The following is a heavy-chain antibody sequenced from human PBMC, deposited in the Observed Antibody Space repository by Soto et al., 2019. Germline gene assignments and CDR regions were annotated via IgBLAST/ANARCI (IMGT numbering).Heavy chain of an antibody. V-gene: IGHV1-2*04. D-gene: IGHD2-8*01. J-gene: IGHJ6*02. Sequence: QVQLVQSGAEVKKPGASVRVSCKASGYSFTDYHIHWVRQAPGQGLEWLGRINPKSGGTSTAQKCKGWSTMTRDRSISTVYMELTRLKSDDTAVYFCARGHSTDCSNGVCSFFYNHEMDVWGQGTTVTVSS. CDR2: INPKSGGT. CDR3: ARGHSTDCSNGVCSFFYNHEMDV. CDR1: GYSFTDYH.